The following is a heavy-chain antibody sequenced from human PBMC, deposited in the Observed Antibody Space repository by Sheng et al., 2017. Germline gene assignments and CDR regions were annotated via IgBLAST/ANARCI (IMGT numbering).Heavy chain of an antibody. J-gene: IGHJ3*02. CDR3: ARSIVGAIWNAFDI. CDR1: GFTFSSYE. V-gene: IGHV3-48*03. CDR2: ISSSGSTI. Sequence: EVQLVESGGGLVQPGGSLRLSCAASGFTFSSYEMNWVRQAPGKGLEWVSYISSSGSTIYYADSVKGRFTISRDNAKNSLYLQMNSLRAEDTAVYYCARSIVGAIWNAFDIWGQGTMVTVSS. D-gene: IGHD1-26*01.